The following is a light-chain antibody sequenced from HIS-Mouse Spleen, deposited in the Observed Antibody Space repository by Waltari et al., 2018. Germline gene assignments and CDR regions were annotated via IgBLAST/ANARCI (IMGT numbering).Light chain of an antibody. V-gene: IGLV2-14*01. CDR3: SSYTSSSTLWV. CDR1: SSDVGGYHY. Sequence: QSALTQPASVSGSPGQSITISCTGTSSDVGGYHYVSWYQQHPGKAPKLMIYEVSNRPYGVSNRFAGSKSGKTASLTISGRQAEDEADYYCSSYTSSSTLWVFGGGTKLTVL. CDR2: EVS. J-gene: IGLJ3*02.